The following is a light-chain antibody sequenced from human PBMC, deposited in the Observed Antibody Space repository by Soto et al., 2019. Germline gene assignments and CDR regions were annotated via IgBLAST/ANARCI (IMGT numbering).Light chain of an antibody. CDR3: SSYTSNNTRL. J-gene: IGLJ2*01. V-gene: IGLV2-14*01. Sequence: QSVLTQPASVSGSPGQSITISCTGTTSDVGAYNYVSWYQYHPGKAPKLMIYTVSNRPSGVSNRFSGSKSGNTASLTISGLQAEDEADYYCSSYTSNNTRLFGGGTKVTVL. CDR2: TVS. CDR1: TSDVGAYNY.